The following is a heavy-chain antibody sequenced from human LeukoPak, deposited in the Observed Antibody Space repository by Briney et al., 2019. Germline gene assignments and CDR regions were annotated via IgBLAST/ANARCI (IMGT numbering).Heavy chain of an antibody. CDR2: INLNNGDA. J-gene: IGHJ5*02. D-gene: IGHD3-3*01. V-gene: IGHV1-8*01. CDR3: ARGRGTGITSFGVAFNCFDP. Sequence: SVKLCCKAAGYTFTSYDITWMRQATAQGLGWMGGINLNNGDAGYAQKFHGRVTMTRTTSICTTYMELSRRRSEDTAVHCCARGRGTGITSFGVAFNCFDPWGQGTLVTVSS. CDR1: GYTFTSYD.